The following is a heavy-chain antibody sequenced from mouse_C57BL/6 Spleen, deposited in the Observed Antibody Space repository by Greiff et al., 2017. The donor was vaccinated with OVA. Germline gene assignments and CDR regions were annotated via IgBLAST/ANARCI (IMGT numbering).Heavy chain of an antibody. CDR3: ARRGYSNYVDYYAMDY. CDR1: GYTFTSYW. J-gene: IGHJ4*01. V-gene: IGHV1-69*01. CDR2: IDPSDSYT. Sequence: VQLQQPGAELVMPGASVKLSCKASGYTFTSYWMHWVKQRPGQGLEWIGEIDPSDSYTNYNQKFKGKSTLTVDKSSSTAYMQLSSLTSEDSAVYYCARRGYSNYVDYYAMDYWGQGTSVTVSS. D-gene: IGHD2-5*01.